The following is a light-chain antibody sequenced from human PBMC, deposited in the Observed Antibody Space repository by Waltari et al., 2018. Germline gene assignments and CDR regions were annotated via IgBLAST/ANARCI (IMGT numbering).Light chain of an antibody. CDR3: NSRDSSGNHLV. J-gene: IGLJ2*01. CDR1: SLRSYY. CDR2: GKN. V-gene: IGLV3-19*01. Sequence: SSELTQDPAVSGALGQTVRITCQGDSLRSYYASWYQQKPGQAPVLVIYGKNKRPSGIPDRFSGSSSGNTASLTITGAQAEDEADYYCNSRDSSGNHLVFGGGTKLTVL.